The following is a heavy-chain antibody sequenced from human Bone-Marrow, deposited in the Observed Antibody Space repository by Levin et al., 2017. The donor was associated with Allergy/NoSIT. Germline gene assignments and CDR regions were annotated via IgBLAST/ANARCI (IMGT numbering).Heavy chain of an antibody. CDR1: GFTFSSYS. CDR2: ISSSSSTI. Sequence: PSETLSLTCAASGFTFSSYSMNWVRQAPGKGLEWVSYISSSSSTIYYADSVKGRFTISRDNAKNSLYLQMNSLRDEDTAVYYCARGDIRTYYYDSSGYYYQAGYYYYGMDVWGQGTTVTVSS. V-gene: IGHV3-48*02. J-gene: IGHJ6*02. CDR3: ARGDIRTYYYDSSGYYYQAGYYYYGMDV. D-gene: IGHD3-22*01.